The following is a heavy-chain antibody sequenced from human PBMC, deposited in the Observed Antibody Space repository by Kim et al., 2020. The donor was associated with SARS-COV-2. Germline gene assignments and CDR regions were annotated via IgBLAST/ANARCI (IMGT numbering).Heavy chain of an antibody. Sequence: SVKVSCKASGGTFSSYAISWVRQAPGQGLEWMGGIIPIFGTANYAQKFQGRVTITADESTSTAYMELSSLRSEDTAVYYCASLWNPGFDAFDIWGQGTMVTVSS. V-gene: IGHV1-69*13. CDR1: GGTFSSYA. D-gene: IGHD1-1*01. J-gene: IGHJ3*02. CDR3: ASLWNPGFDAFDI. CDR2: IIPIFGTA.